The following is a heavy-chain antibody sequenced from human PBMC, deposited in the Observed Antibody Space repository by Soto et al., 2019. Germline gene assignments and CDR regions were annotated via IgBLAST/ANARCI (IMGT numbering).Heavy chain of an antibody. J-gene: IGHJ6*02. D-gene: IGHD2-15*01. V-gene: IGHV3-23*01. CDR1: GFTFSSYA. CDR2: ISGSGGST. CDR3: AKRYCSGGSCYPRGMDV. Sequence: EVQLLESGGGLVQPGGSLRLSCAASGFTFSSYAMSWVRQAPGKGLEWVSAISGSGGSTYYADSVKGRFTISRDNSKNTLYLQMISLRAEDTAVYYCAKRYCSGGSCYPRGMDVWGQGTTVTVSS.